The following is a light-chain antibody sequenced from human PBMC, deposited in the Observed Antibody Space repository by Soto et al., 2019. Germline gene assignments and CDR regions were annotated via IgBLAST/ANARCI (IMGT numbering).Light chain of an antibody. CDR2: DVS. CDR1: SSDVGGYNY. V-gene: IGLV2-11*01. CDR3: CSYAGSYTFLI. Sequence: QSALTQPRSVSGSPGQSVTISCTGTSSDVGGYNYVSWYQQHPGKAPKLMIYDVSKRPSGVPDRFSGSQSGNTASLTISGLQAEDEADYYCCSYAGSYTFLIFGGGTKLTVL. J-gene: IGLJ2*01.